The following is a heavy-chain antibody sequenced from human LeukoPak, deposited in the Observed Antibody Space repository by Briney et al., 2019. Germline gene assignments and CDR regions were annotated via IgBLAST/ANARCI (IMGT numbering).Heavy chain of an antibody. CDR1: GGSISSYY. J-gene: IGHJ4*02. Sequence: SETLSLTCTVSGGSISSYYCSWIRQPPGKGLEWIGYIYYSGSTNYNPSLKSRVTISVDTSKNQFSLKLSSVTAADTAVYYCAAIDGVDTAMVDYWGQGTLVTVSS. V-gene: IGHV4-59*08. CDR3: AAIDGVDTAMVDY. CDR2: IYYSGST. D-gene: IGHD5-18*01.